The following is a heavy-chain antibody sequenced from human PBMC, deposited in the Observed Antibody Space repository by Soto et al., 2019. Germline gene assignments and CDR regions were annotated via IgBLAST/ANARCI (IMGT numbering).Heavy chain of an antibody. Sequence: GGSLRLSCAASGFTVSSNYMSWVRQAPGKGLEWVSVIYSGGSTYYADSVKGRFTISRDNSKNTLYLQMNSLRAEDTAVYYCARERRTIFGVVNYYYYYGMDVWGQGTTVTVSS. CDR1: GFTVSSNY. J-gene: IGHJ6*02. CDR2: IYSGGST. V-gene: IGHV3-53*01. D-gene: IGHD3-3*01. CDR3: ARERRTIFGVVNYYYYYGMDV.